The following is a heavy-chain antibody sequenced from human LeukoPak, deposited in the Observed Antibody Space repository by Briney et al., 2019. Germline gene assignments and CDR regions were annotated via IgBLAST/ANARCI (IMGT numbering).Heavy chain of an antibody. CDR2: INPNSGGT. J-gene: IGHJ6*03. Sequence: GASVKVSCKASGYTFTGYYMHWVRQAPGQGLEWMGWINPNSGGTNYAQKFQGRVTMTRDTSISTAYMELSRLRSDDTAVYYCARDLGSLRYIIYYYMDVWGKGTTVTISS. V-gene: IGHV1-2*02. D-gene: IGHD3-9*01. CDR3: ARDLGSLRYIIYYYMDV. CDR1: GYTFTGYY.